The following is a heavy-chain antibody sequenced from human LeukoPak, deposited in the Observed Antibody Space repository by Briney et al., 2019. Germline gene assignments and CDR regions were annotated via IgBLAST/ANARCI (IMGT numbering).Heavy chain of an antibody. D-gene: IGHD6-13*01. CDR3: AKVLSSREANYFDY. Sequence: GGSLRLSCAASGFTFSSYCMHWVRQAPGKGLEWVAFIRYDGSNKYYADSVKGRFTISRDNAKNSLYLQMNSLRAEDTALYYCAKVLSSREANYFDYWGQGTLVTVSS. V-gene: IGHV3-30*02. CDR2: IRYDGSNK. J-gene: IGHJ4*02. CDR1: GFTFSSYC.